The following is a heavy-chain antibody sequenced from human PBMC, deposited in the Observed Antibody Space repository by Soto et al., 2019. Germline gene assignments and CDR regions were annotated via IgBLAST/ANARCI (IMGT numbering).Heavy chain of an antibody. CDR1: GYTFTSYG. CDR2: ISAYNGIT. V-gene: IGHV1-18*01. CDR3: ARGAYYYGSGDYYYYVMDV. Sequence: ASVKVSCKASGYTFTSYGISWVRQAPGQGLEWMGWISAYNGITNYAQKLQGRVTMTTDTSTSTAYMELRSLRSDDTAVYYCARGAYYYGSGDYYYYVMDVWGQGTTVTVSS. J-gene: IGHJ6*02. D-gene: IGHD3-10*01.